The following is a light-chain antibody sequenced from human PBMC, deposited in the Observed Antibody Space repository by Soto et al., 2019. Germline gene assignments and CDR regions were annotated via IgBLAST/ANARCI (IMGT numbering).Light chain of an antibody. Sequence: EVVMTQSPATLSLSPGERASLSCRPSQSVSSNLAWYQQKPGQAPRLLIYGASTRATGVPARFSGSGSGTEFTLTISSLQSEDFAVYYCQQHNNWPLITFGQGTRLEIK. CDR1: QSVSSN. V-gene: IGKV3-15*01. J-gene: IGKJ5*01. CDR2: GAS. CDR3: QQHNNWPLIT.